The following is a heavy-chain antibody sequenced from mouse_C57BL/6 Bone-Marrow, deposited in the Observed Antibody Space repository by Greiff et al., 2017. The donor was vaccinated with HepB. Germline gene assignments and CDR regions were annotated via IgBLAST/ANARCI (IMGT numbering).Heavy chain of an antibody. CDR1: GYTFTDYN. CDR2: INPNNGGT. CDR3: ARPYYGNHWYFDV. Sequence: EVKLMESGPELVKPGASVKMSCKASGYTFTDYNMHWVKQSHGKSLEWIGYINPNNGGTSYNQKFKGKATLTVNKSSSTAYMELRSLTSEDSAVYYCARPYYGNHWYFDVWGTGTTVTVSS. J-gene: IGHJ1*03. V-gene: IGHV1-22*01. D-gene: IGHD1-1*01.